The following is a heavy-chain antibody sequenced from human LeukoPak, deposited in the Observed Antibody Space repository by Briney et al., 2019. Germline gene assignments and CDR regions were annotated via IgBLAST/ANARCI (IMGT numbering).Heavy chain of an antibody. V-gene: IGHV3-21*01. CDR1: GFTFSSYS. J-gene: IGHJ3*02. CDR3: ARDVMGYCSSTSCYAIYAFDI. CDR2: ISSGSSYI. Sequence: GGSLRLSCAASGFTFSSYSMNWVRQAPGKGLEWVSSISSGSSYIYYADSVKGRITISRDHAKNSLYLQMNSLRAEDTAVYYCARDVMGYCSSTSCYAIYAFDIWGQGTMVTVSS. D-gene: IGHD2-2*01.